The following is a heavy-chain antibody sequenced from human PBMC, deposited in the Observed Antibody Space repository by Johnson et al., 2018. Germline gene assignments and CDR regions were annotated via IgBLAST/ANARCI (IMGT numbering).Heavy chain of an antibody. CDR3: AVLPEYDFWKHDAFDI. Sequence: QVQLVQSGAEVKKXGSSXKVXCKASGGTFSSYAISWVRQAPGQGLEWMGGIIPIFGTANYAQTFQGRVSITADESTSTAYMELSSRRSEDTAVYYCAVLPEYDFWKHDAFDIWGQGTMVTVSS. J-gene: IGHJ3*02. V-gene: IGHV1-69*12. CDR2: IIPIFGTA. CDR1: GGTFSSYA. D-gene: IGHD3-3*01.